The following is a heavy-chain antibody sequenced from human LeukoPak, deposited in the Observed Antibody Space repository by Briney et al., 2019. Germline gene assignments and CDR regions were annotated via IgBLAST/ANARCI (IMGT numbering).Heavy chain of an antibody. Sequence: GGSLRLSCAASGFTFSSYWMHWVRHAPGKGLVWVSRINSDGSRTSYADSVKGRFTISRDNAKNTLYLQMNGLRAEDTAVYYCARGPMVRTNLFDYWGQGTLVTVSS. J-gene: IGHJ4*02. D-gene: IGHD3-10*01. V-gene: IGHV3-74*01. CDR3: ARGPMVRTNLFDY. CDR1: GFTFSSYW. CDR2: INSDGSRT.